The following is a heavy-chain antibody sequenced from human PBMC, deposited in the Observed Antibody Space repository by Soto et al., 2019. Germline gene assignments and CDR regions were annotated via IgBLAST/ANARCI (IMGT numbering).Heavy chain of an antibody. CDR3: AAGIKAGYFDWLLTDYYYYYGMDV. J-gene: IGHJ6*02. D-gene: IGHD3-9*01. V-gene: IGHV1-58*01. CDR1: GFTFTSSA. CDR2: IVVGSGNT. Sequence: SVKVSCKASGFTFTSSAVQWVRQARGQRLEWIGWIVVGSGNTNYAQKFQERVTITRDMSTSTAYMELSSLRSEDTAVYYCAAGIKAGYFDWLLTDYYYYYGMDVWGQGTTVTVSS.